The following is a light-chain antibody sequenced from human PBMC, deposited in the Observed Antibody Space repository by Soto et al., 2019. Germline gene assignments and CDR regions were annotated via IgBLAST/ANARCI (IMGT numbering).Light chain of an antibody. V-gene: IGKV3-20*01. CDR3: HCQLLAESPLYT. J-gene: IGKJ2*01. CDR1: QSLRSSY. CDR2: GAS. Sequence: DIVLTQSPVTLSLSPGERATLSCRASQSLRSSYLAWYQQKPGQAPRLLMYGASNRAAGFPDRFSGSGSGTASPLTISRLDPEDFAFYYCHCQLLAESPLYTFGRGTKVEIK.